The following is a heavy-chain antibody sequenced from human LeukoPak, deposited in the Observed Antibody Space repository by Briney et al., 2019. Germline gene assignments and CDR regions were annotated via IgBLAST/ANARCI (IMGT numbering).Heavy chain of an antibody. CDR1: GGSFSGYY. Sequence: SETLSLTCAVYGGSFSGYYWSWIRQPPGKGLEWIGEINHSGSTNYNPSLKSRVTISVDTSKNQFSLKLSSVTAADTAVYYCARLGYSSSADDYWGQGTLVTVSS. CDR3: ARLGYSSSADDY. CDR2: INHSGST. J-gene: IGHJ4*02. D-gene: IGHD6-6*01. V-gene: IGHV4-34*01.